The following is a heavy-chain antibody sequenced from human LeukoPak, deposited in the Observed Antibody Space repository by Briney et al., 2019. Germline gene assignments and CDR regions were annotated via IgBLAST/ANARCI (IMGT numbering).Heavy chain of an antibody. Sequence: GASVKVSCKASGYTFTGYYVHWVRQAPGQGLEWMGWINPISGDTKYAQKFQGRVTMTRDTSISTAYMELTRLRSDDTAVYYCARDLSGIAVPGARHYFYYYMDVWGKGTTVTVSS. CDR1: GYTFTGYY. CDR2: INPISGDT. V-gene: IGHV1-2*02. J-gene: IGHJ6*03. D-gene: IGHD6-19*01. CDR3: ARDLSGIAVPGARHYFYYYMDV.